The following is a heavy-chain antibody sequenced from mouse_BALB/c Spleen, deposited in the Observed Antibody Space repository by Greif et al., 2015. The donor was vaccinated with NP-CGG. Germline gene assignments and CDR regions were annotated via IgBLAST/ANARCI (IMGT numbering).Heavy chain of an antibody. CDR3: ASKSTMITFAY. D-gene: IGHD2-4*01. V-gene: IGHV5-9-3*01. CDR2: ISSGGSYT. Sequence: EVQVVESGGGLVKPGVSLKLSCAASGFTFSSYAMSWVRQTPEKRLEWVATISSGGSYTYYPDSVKGRFTISRDNAKNTLYLQMSSLRSEDTAMYYCASKSTMITFAYWGQGTLVTVSA. J-gene: IGHJ3*01. CDR1: GFTFSSYA.